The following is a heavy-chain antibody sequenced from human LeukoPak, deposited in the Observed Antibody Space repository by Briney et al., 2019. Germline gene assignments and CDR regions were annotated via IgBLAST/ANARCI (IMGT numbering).Heavy chain of an antibody. CDR3: ARPRLPVAGTRWFDP. CDR2: IGSGSAGT. D-gene: IGHD6-13*01. Sequence: PGGSLRLSCAGSGFTFSAYAMSWVRQAPGKGLEWVSAIGSGSAGTHYADFVKGRFTIYRDDSKNTLYLQMNSLRAEDTAVYYCARPRLPVAGTRWFDPWGQGTLVTVSS. CDR1: GFTFSAYA. V-gene: IGHV3-23*01. J-gene: IGHJ5*02.